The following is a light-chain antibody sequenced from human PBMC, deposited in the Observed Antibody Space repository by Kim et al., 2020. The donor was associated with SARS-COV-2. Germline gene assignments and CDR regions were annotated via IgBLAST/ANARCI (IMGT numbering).Light chain of an antibody. Sequence: QRVTISCTGSSSNIGAGFDVHWYQQLPGTAPKLLIYGNTNRPSGVPDRFSASKSGTSASLAITGLQAEDESDYYCQSYDRSLSGYVFGTGTKVTVL. CDR3: QSYDRSLSGYV. J-gene: IGLJ1*01. CDR1: SSNIGAGFD. V-gene: IGLV1-40*01. CDR2: GNT.